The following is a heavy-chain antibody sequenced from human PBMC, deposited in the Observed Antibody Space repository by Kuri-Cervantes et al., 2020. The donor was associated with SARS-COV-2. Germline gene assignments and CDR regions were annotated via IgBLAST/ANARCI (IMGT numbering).Heavy chain of an antibody. CDR2: IYYSGTT. J-gene: IGHJ4*02. V-gene: IGHV4-30-4*08. Sequence: LRLSCAVYGGSFSGYYWSWIRQPPGKGLEWIGYIYYSGTTSYNPSLKSRVTISVDTSKNQFSLRLSSVTAADTAVYYCAREPWGYGPGGYWGQGTLVTVSS. CDR3: AREPWGYGPGGY. CDR1: GGSFSGYY. D-gene: IGHD5-18*01.